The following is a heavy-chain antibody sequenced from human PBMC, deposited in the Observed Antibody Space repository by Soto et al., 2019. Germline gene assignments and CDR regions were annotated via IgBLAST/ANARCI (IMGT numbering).Heavy chain of an antibody. V-gene: IGHV3-7*01. D-gene: IGHD6-19*01. J-gene: IGHJ4*02. CDR3: ARGSQWQADY. Sequence: GGSLRRSCAASGFSFRSYWMSWVRQAPGKGLEWVATINQGGSVNYNVDSVKGRFTISRDNAENLLYLQLSSLKSDDTAVYFCARGSQWQADYWGQGTLVT. CDR1: GFSFRSYW. CDR2: INQGGSVN.